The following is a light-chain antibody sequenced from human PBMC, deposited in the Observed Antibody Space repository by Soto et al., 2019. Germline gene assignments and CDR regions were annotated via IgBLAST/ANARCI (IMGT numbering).Light chain of an antibody. CDR1: QSISSY. CDR3: QQSYSTPRLT. J-gene: IGKJ4*01. Sequence: DIQMTQSPSSLSASVGDRVTITCRASQSISSYLNWYQQKPGKAPKPLIYAASSLQSGVPSRFSGSGSGTDFTLTISSLQPEDVATYYCQQSYSTPRLTFGGGTKVEIK. V-gene: IGKV1-39*01. CDR2: AAS.